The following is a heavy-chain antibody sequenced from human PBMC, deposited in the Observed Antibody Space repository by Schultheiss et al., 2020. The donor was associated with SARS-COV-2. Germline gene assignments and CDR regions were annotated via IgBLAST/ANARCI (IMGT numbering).Heavy chain of an antibody. V-gene: IGHV4-34*01. J-gene: IGHJ4*02. D-gene: IGHD4-17*01. CDR1: GGSFSGYY. CDR3: ARHNTVTTAWFDY. Sequence: SQTLSLTCAVYGGSFSGYYWSWIRQPPGKGLEWIGEIYHSGSTYYNPSLKSRVTISVDRSKNQFSLKLSSVTAADTAVYYCARHNTVTTAWFDYWGQGTLVTVSS. CDR2: IYHSGST.